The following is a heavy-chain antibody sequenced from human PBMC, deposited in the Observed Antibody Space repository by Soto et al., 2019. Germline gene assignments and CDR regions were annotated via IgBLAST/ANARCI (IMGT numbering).Heavy chain of an antibody. V-gene: IGHV4-34*01. Sequence: LTCAVYGGSFSGYYWSWIRQPPGKGLEWIGEINNSGSTNYNPSLKSRVTISVDTSKNQFSLKLSSVTAADTAVYYCARSSALRAAHYWYFDLWGRGTLVTVSS. CDR1: GGSFSGYY. CDR2: INNSGST. CDR3: ARSSALRAAHYWYFDL. D-gene: IGHD4-17*01. J-gene: IGHJ2*01.